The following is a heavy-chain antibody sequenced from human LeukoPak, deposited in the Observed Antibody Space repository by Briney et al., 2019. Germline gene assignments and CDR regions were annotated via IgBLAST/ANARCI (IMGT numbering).Heavy chain of an antibody. J-gene: IGHJ3*02. Sequence: PSQTLSLTCTVSGGSISSGSYYWSWLRQPAGQGLEWIVRIYTSGSTNYNPSLKSRVTISVDTTKNQFSLTLSSAAAAAAAVCSCARTLTPYCVFLRCYSDAFDIWGQGTMVTVSS. D-gene: IGHD3-3*01. CDR1: GGSISSGSYY. V-gene: IGHV4-61*02. CDR2: IYTSGST. CDR3: ARTLTPYCVFLRCYSDAFDI.